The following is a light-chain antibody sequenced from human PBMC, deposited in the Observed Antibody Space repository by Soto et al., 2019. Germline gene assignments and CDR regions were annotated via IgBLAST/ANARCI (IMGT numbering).Light chain of an antibody. CDR1: QNIYSY. J-gene: IGKJ2*03. Sequence: DIQMTQSPSSLSASVGDRVTITCRASQNIYSYLNWYQQQPGKAPKLLIYGASRLQSGVTSRFSGSGSGADFTLTISSLQPEDFATYSCQQTSSTPYSFGRGTKVEIK. CDR3: QQTSSTPYS. CDR2: GAS. V-gene: IGKV1-39*01.